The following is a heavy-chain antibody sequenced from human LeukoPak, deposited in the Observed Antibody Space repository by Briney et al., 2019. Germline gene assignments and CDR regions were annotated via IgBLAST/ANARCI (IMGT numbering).Heavy chain of an antibody. Sequence: GGSLRLSCAASGFIFSSYSMNWVRQAPGEGLEWVSYISSLSGTIYYADSVKGRFTISRDNAKNSLYLQMNSLRAEDTAVYYCARSLWELPIGGYWGQGTLVTVSS. J-gene: IGHJ4*02. CDR3: ARSLWELPIGGY. CDR1: GFIFSSYS. D-gene: IGHD1-26*01. CDR2: ISSLSGTI. V-gene: IGHV3-48*04.